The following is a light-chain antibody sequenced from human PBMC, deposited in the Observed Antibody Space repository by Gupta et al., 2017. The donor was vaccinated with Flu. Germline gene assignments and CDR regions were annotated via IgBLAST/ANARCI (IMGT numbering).Light chain of an antibody. V-gene: IGKV1D-16*01. Sequence: DIHMTQSPSSLSASRGDRVTISCRASQGIGSWLAWYQQKPEKAPKSLIYATSNLQSGVPSRFSGSGSGTDFTLTINSLQPEDFATYYCQQYNDFPLTFGGGTKVEI. CDR1: QGIGSW. CDR3: QQYNDFPLT. CDR2: ATS. J-gene: IGKJ4*01.